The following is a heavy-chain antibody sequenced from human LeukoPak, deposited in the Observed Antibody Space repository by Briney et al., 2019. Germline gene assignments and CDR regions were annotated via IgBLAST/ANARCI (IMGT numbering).Heavy chain of an antibody. Sequence: ASVKVSCEASGYTFSGYGITWRRQAPGQGLEWMGWSSAYNGETTYAEKCHGRVTMTTDTSTSSAYMELRSLRSDDTAVYYCAKFGNGVGEAHFAYKNWFDPWGQGTLVTVSS. CDR2: SSAYNGET. CDR3: AKFGNGVGEAHFAYKNWFDP. CDR1: GYTFSGYG. D-gene: IGHD3-10*01. J-gene: IGHJ5*02. V-gene: IGHV1-18*01.